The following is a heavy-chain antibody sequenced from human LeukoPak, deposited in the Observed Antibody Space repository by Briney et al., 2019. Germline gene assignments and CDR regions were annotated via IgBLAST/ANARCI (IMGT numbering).Heavy chain of an antibody. CDR2: ISYDGSNK. CDR1: GFTFSSYA. V-gene: IGHV3-30-3*01. Sequence: PGGSLRLSCAASGFTFSSYAMSWVRQAPGKGLEWVAVISYDGSNKYYADSVKDRFTISRDTSNNTLYLQMNSLRAEDTAVYYCARNPSLDCWGQGTLVTVSS. CDR3: ARNPSLDC. J-gene: IGHJ4*02.